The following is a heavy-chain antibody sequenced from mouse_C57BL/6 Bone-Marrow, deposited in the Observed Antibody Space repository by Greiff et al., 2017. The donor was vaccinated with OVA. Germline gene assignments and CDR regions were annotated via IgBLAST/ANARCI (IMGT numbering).Heavy chain of an antibody. CDR2: IDPENGDP. CDR3: TSIYEDFDY. CDR1: GFNIKDDY. V-gene: IGHV14-4*01. Sequence: EVMLVESGAELVRPGASVKLSCTASGFNIKDDYMHWVKQRPEQGLEWIGWIDPENGDPEYASKFQGKATITADTSSNTAYLQLSSLTSEDTAVYYCTSIYEDFDYWGQGTTLTVSS. J-gene: IGHJ2*01. D-gene: IGHD2-3*01.